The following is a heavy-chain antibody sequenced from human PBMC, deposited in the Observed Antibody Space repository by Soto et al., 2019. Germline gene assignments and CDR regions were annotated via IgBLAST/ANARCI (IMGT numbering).Heavy chain of an antibody. CDR1: GYTFTSYY. D-gene: IGHD6-13*01. CDR2: INPSGGST. CDR3: ARPLIAAAALEAFDI. Sequence: QVQLVQSGAEVKKPGASVKVSCKASGYTFTSYYMHWVRQAPGQGLEWMGIINPSGGSTSYAQKFQGRVTMTRDTSTSTVYMELSSLRSEDTAVYYCARPLIAAAALEAFDIWGQGTMVTVSS. J-gene: IGHJ3*02. V-gene: IGHV1-46*01.